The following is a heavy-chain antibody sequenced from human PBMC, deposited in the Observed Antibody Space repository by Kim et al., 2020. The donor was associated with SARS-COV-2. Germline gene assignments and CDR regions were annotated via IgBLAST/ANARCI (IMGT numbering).Heavy chain of an antibody. D-gene: IGHD3-10*01. CDR1: GGSISSYY. J-gene: IGHJ4*02. V-gene: IGHV4-59*13. CDR2: IYYSGST. CDR3: ARGHYYGSGAFDY. Sequence: SETLSLTCTVSGGSISSYYWSWIPQPPGKGLEWIGYIYYSGSTNYNPSLKSRVTISVDTSTNQFSLKLCSVTAADTAVYYCARGHYYGSGAFDYWGQGT.